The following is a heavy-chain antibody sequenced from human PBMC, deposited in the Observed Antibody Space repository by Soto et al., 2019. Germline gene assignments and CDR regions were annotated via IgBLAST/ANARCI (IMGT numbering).Heavy chain of an antibody. V-gene: IGHV4-4*02. CDR2: IYRTGST. D-gene: IGHD1-7*01. J-gene: IGHJ4*02. CDR3: ASWDPGTSVDY. CDR1: GGSFTSNNW. Sequence: SETLSLTCAVSGGSFTSNNWWTWVRQPPGQGLEWIGEIYRTGSTNYNPSLKSRVTISLDKSENQFSLKVTSLTAADTAVYYCASWDPGTSVDYWGQGTLVTVSS.